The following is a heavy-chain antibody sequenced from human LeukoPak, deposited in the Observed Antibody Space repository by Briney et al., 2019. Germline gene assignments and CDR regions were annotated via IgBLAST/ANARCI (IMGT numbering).Heavy chain of an antibody. J-gene: IGHJ4*02. CDR1: GFTFSDYY. CDR2: ICPSGRTI. D-gene: IGHD3-10*01. CDR3: AGGTFYFDRSYYH. V-gene: IGHV3-11*04. Sequence: GGSLRLSCAASGFTFSDYYMSWIRQAPGKGLEWVSYICPSGRTIYSADSVKGRFTISRDNAKNSLYLQMSSLSAADMGVYYCAGGTFYFDRSYYHWGQGALVTVSS.